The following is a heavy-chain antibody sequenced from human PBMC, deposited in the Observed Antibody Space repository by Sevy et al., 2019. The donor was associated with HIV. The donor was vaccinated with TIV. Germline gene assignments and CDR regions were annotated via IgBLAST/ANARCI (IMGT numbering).Heavy chain of an antibody. CDR2: ISAYNANT. CDR3: ARDKIAATGVMDY. Sequence: ASVKVSCKASGYTFNSYGINWVRQAPGQGLEWMGRISAYNANTNYAQILQDRVTMTSDTSTSTVYMELWSLRSDDTAVYFCARDKIAATGVMDYWGQGTLVTVSS. V-gene: IGHV1-18*01. CDR1: GYTFNSYG. J-gene: IGHJ4*02. D-gene: IGHD6-13*01.